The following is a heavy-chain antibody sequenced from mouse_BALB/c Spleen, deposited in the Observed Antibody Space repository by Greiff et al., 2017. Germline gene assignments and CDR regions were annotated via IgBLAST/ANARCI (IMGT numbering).Heavy chain of an antibody. V-gene: IGHV2-2*02. CDR1: GFSLTSYG. D-gene: IGHD1-1*01. J-gene: IGHJ4*01. Sequence: QVQLQQSGPGLVQPSQSLSITCTVSGFSLTSYGVHWVRQSPGKGLEWLGVIWSGGSTDYNAAFISRLSISKDNSKSQVFFKMNSLQANDTAIYYCARKPQNYYGSIYAMDYWGQGTSVTVSS. CDR3: ARKPQNYYGSIYAMDY. CDR2: IWSGGST.